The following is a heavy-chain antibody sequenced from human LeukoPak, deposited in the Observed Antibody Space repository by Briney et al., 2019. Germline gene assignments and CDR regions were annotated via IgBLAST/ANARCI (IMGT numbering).Heavy chain of an antibody. CDR1: GGSISSGGYY. J-gene: IGHJ3*01. V-gene: IGHV4-30-2*01. Sequence: SETLSLTCTVSGGSISSGGYYWSWIRQPPGKGLEWIGYIYHSGSTYYNPSLKSRVTISVDRSKNQFSLKLSSVTAADTAVYYCASLYTNSQSGWAFDLWGRGTMVTVSS. CDR3: ASLYTNSQSGWAFDL. CDR2: IYHSGST. D-gene: IGHD3-16*01.